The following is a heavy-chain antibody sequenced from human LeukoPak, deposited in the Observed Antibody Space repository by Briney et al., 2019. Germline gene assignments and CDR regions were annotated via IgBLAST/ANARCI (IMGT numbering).Heavy chain of an antibody. D-gene: IGHD3-16*01. V-gene: IGHV3-23*01. CDR3: ARDRLGAMLFFDS. J-gene: IGHJ4*02. CDR1: GFTFSNHA. Sequence: QAGGSLRLSCAASGFTFSNHAMIWVRQAPGKGLEWVSSISGSGAMAYFADSVKGRFTIPRANAMGTLYLQMNSLRADDTAVYYCARDRLGAMLFFDSWGQGTLVTVSS. CDR2: ISGSGAMA.